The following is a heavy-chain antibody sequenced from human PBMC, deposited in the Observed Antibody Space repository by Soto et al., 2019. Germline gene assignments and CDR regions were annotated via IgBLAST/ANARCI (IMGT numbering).Heavy chain of an antibody. CDR1: GLLISNYK. CDR2: INTDGSII. V-gene: IGHV3-74*01. Sequence: GGSLRVSCAASGLLISNYKRHWVRQAPGKGLVWVSRINTDGSIIDYADSVKGRFTASRDNAKNTLYLQMNSLRADDTAVYYCARDTDGLHYWGQGTLVTVSS. J-gene: IGHJ4*02. CDR3: ARDTDGLHY.